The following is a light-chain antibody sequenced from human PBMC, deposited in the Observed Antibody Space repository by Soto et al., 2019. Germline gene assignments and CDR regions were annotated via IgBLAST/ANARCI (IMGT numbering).Light chain of an antibody. V-gene: IGKV3D-20*02. CDR3: QQSSNWPQIT. Sequence: EIVLTQSPGTLSLSPGERSTLSCRASQSVSSSYLAWYQQKPGQAPRLLIYGASSRATGIPDRFSGSGSGTDFTLTIRSLEPEDLAVYYCQQSSNWPQITCGQGTRLEIK. J-gene: IGKJ5*01. CDR1: QSVSSSY. CDR2: GAS.